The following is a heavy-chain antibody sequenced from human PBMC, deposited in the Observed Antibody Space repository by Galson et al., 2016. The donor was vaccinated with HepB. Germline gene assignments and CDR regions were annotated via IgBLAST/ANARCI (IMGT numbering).Heavy chain of an antibody. V-gene: IGHV4-31*03. CDR3: ARLFDIWHAFDA. J-gene: IGHJ3*01. Sequence: TLSLTCSVSGGSMRRGEFYWSWVRQHPGKGLEWIGHIYSSGNTQYNPSLKSRLSMSVDTSKKQFSLTLRSVTAADTAVYYCARLFDIWHAFDAWDLGTMVTVSS. CDR2: IYSSGNT. CDR1: GGSMRRGEFY. D-gene: IGHD3-9*01.